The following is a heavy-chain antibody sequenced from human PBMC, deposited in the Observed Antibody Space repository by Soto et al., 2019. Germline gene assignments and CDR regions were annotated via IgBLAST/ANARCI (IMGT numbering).Heavy chain of an antibody. CDR3: AKDLYGDYGKPYYYYYGMDV. CDR2: ISGSGGST. V-gene: IGHV3-23*01. CDR1: GFTFSSYA. D-gene: IGHD4-17*01. J-gene: IGHJ6*02. Sequence: PGGSLRLSCAASGFTFSSYAMSWVRQAPGKGLEWVSAISGSGGSTYYADSVKGRFTISRDNSKNTLYLQMNSLRAEDTAVCYCAKDLYGDYGKPYYYYYGMDVWGQGTTVTVSS.